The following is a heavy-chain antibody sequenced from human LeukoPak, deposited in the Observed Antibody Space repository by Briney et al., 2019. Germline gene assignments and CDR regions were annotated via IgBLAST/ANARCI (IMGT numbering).Heavy chain of an antibody. D-gene: IGHD1-26*01. CDR2: IKQDGSEK. Sequence: GSLRLSCASSGFPLSIYWMTWVRQAPGKGLEWVANIKQDGSEKYYVDSVKGRFTISRDNAKKSLFLQMNSLRAEDTAVSYCATDRAVGATYRFDHWGQGTLVTVSS. CDR3: ATDRAVGATYRFDH. J-gene: IGHJ4*02. V-gene: IGHV3-7*01. CDR1: GFPLSIYW.